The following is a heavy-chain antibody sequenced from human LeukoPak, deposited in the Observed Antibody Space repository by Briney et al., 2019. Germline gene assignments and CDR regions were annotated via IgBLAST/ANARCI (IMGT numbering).Heavy chain of an antibody. D-gene: IGHD3-9*01. J-gene: IGHJ4*02. CDR2: ISAYNGNT. CDR3: ARLVASNYDILTGYPGFDY. V-gene: IGHV1-18*01. Sequence: ASVKVSCKASGYTFTSYGISWVRQAPGQGLEWMGWISAYNGNTNYAQKLQGRVTMTTDTSTGTAYMELRSLRSDDTAVYYCARLVASNYDILTGYPGFDYWGQGTLVTVSS. CDR1: GYTFTSYG.